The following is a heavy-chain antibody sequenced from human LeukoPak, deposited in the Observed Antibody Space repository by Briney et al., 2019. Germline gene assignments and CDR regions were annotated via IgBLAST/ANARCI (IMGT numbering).Heavy chain of an antibody. J-gene: IGHJ4*02. D-gene: IGHD3-10*01. Sequence: EASVKVSCKASGGTFSSYAISWVRQAPGQGLEWMGGIIPIFGAANYAQKFQGRVTITADESTSTAYMELSSLRSEDTAVYYCARAGADYYGSGSPFGYWGQGTLVTVSS. V-gene: IGHV1-69*13. CDR1: GGTFSSYA. CDR3: ARAGADYYGSGSPFGY. CDR2: IIPIFGAA.